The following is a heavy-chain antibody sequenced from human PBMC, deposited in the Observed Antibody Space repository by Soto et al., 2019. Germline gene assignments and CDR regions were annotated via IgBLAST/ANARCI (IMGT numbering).Heavy chain of an antibody. Sequence: GASVKVSCKASGYTFTSYYMHWVRQAPGQGLEWMGMINPSGGSTSYAQKFQGRVTMTRDTSTSTVYMELSSLRSEDTAVYYCARETPLGYCSGGSCYEDYWGQGTLVTVS. CDR3: ARETPLGYCSGGSCYEDY. V-gene: IGHV1-46*01. CDR2: INPSGGST. D-gene: IGHD2-15*01. J-gene: IGHJ4*02. CDR1: GYTFTSYY.